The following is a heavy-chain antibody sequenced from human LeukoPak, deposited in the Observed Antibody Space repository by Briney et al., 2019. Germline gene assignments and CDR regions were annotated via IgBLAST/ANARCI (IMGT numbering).Heavy chain of an antibody. J-gene: IGHJ4*02. D-gene: IGHD3-16*01. Sequence: SQTLSLTCTVSGGSISSGSYYWGWIRQPAGKGLEWIGRFYTSGSTDYNPSLKSRVTISVDTSKNQFSLKLSSVTAADTAVYYCARHDTVLQGGGYDYWGQGTLVTVSS. CDR1: GGSISSGSYY. V-gene: IGHV4-61*02. CDR2: FYTSGST. CDR3: ARHDTVLQGGGYDY.